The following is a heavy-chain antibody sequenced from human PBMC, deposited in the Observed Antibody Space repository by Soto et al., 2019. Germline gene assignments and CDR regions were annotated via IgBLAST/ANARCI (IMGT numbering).Heavy chain of an antibody. CDR1: GFTFNRYG. J-gene: IGHJ5*02. CDR3: AQGRSTRFDP. Sequence: PRRSCVASGFTFNRYGMHWVRQAPGKGLEWVAEISFDRTAKYYAESVKGRFTVSRDNGNNTLHLEMNSLGAKDTAVCLCAQGRSTRFDPWGQGTLVTVSS. CDR2: ISFDRTAK. D-gene: IGHD1-1*01. V-gene: IGHV3-30*03.